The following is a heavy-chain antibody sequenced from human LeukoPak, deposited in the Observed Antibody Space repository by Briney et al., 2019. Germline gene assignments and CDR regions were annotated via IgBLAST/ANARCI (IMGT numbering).Heavy chain of an antibody. V-gene: IGHV3-30*18. CDR3: AKDLWWLQPTGDY. CDR1: GFTFGSYG. J-gene: IGHJ4*02. Sequence: GGSLRLSCAASGFTFGSYGMHWVRQAPGKGLEWVAVISYDGSNKYYADSVKGRFTISRDNSKSTLYLQMNSLRAEDTAVYYCAKDLWWLQPTGDYWGQGTLVTVSS. CDR2: ISYDGSNK. D-gene: IGHD5-12*01.